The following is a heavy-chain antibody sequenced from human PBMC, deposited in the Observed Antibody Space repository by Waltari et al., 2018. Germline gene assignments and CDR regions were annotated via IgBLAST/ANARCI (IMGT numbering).Heavy chain of an antibody. J-gene: IGHJ4*02. CDR2: ISCNSGNI. D-gene: IGHD3-10*01. Sequence: VQLVESGGGLVQPGRSLRLSCAASGFTFDAYDMHWVRQTPGKGREWVSGISCNSGNIGYVDSVKGRFTISRDNAKNSLYLQMNSLRAEDTALYYCAKDIFTVVRGVIEDWGQGTLVTVSS. CDR1: GFTFDAYD. CDR3: AKDIFTVVRGVIED. V-gene: IGHV3-9*01.